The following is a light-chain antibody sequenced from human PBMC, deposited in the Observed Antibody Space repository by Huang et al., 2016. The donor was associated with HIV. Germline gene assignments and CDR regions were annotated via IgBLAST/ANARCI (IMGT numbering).Light chain of an antibody. V-gene: IGKV1-5*01. CDR1: QSISSW. Sequence: RVTITCRASQSISSWLAWYQQKPGKAPKVLIYDASSLESGVPSRFSGSGSGTEFTLTISSLQPDNFATYYCQQYNSSPWTFGQGTKVEIK. J-gene: IGKJ1*01. CDR3: QQYNSSPWT. CDR2: DAS.